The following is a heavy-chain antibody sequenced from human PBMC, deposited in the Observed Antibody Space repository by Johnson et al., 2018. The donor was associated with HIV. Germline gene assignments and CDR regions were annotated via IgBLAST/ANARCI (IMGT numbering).Heavy chain of an antibody. CDR2: IRHDGNNK. CDR1: GFTFSGYG. J-gene: IGHJ3*01. V-gene: IGHV3-30*02. CDR3: ARGHTWPKSGFDF. D-gene: IGHD3-3*01. Sequence: QMQLVESGGGVVQPGWSLRLSCAVSGFTFSGYGMHWVRQTPGKGLEWVAFIRHDGNNKYYAESMKGRLIISRDNSKNMLYLEMQSLTSEDTAVYYCARGHTWPKSGFDFWGRGTKVTVSS.